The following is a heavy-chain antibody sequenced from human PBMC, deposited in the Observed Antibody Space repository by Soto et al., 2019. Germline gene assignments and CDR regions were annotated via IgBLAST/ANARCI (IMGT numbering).Heavy chain of an antibody. Sequence: QVQLVESGGGVVQHGRSLRLSCEASGFTFSSYGMHWVRQDPGKGLEWVAVISYDGSNKYYADSVKGRFTISRDNSKYTLYLQMNSLSAEDTAVYYCAKDLSSLVLYYYYGMDGWGQGTKVTVSS. CDR1: GFTFSSYG. J-gene: IGHJ6*02. V-gene: IGHV3-30*18. CDR2: ISYDGSNK. CDR3: AKDLSSLVLYYYYGMDG. D-gene: IGHD2-2*01.